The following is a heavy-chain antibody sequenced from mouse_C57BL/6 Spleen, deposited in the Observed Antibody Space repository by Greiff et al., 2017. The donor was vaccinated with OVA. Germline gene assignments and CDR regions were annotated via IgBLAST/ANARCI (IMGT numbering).Heavy chain of an antibody. D-gene: IGHD1-1*01. CDR1: GFTFSSYA. CDR3: ARRSYGSSHWYFDV. V-gene: IGHV5-4*03. CDR2: ISDGGSYT. J-gene: IGHJ1*03. Sequence: EVQVVESGGGLVKPGGSLKLSCAASGFTFSSYAMSWVRQTPEKRLEWVATISDGGSYTYYPDNVKGRFTISRDNAKNNLYLQMSHLKSEDTAMYYCARRSYGSSHWYFDVWGTGTTVTVSS.